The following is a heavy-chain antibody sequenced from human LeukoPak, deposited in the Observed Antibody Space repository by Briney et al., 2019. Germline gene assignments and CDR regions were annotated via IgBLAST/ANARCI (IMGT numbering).Heavy chain of an antibody. J-gene: IGHJ6*03. V-gene: IGHV3-11*04. D-gene: IGHD6-13*01. Sequence: GGSLRLSCAASGFTFSDYYMSWIRQAPGKGLEWVSYISSSGSTIYYADSVKGRFTISRDNAKNSLYLQMNSLRAEDTAVYYCAREPPYFSSWSIIDYYYMDVWGKGTTVTVSS. CDR3: AREPPYFSSWSIIDYYYMDV. CDR2: ISSSGSTI. CDR1: GFTFSDYY.